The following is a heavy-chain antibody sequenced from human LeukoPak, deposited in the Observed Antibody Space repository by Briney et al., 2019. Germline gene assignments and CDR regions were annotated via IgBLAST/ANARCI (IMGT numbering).Heavy chain of an antibody. Sequence: GGSLRLSCAASGFTFRNYAPHWVRQAPGKGLEWVAFISFDGTKKYYADSLKGRFTISRDNSKNTLSLRMNSLRVEDTAVYYCASLATIIIVPTATPHDYFDPWGQGTVVTVSS. CDR1: GFTFRNYA. CDR3: ASLATIIIVPTATPHDYFDP. D-gene: IGHD2-2*01. CDR2: ISFDGTKK. V-gene: IGHV3-30-3*01. J-gene: IGHJ5*02.